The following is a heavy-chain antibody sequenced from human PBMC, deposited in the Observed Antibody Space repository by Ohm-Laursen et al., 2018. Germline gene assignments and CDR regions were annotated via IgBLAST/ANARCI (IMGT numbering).Heavy chain of an antibody. J-gene: IGHJ6*02. Sequence: SLRLSCSASGFTFSSYGMHWVRQAPGKGLEWVAVISYDGSNKYYADSAKGRFTISRDNSKNTLYLQMNSLRAEDTAVYYCAKVLKDPVAGYATYYYYGMDVWGQGTTVTVSS. V-gene: IGHV3-30*18. CDR2: ISYDGSNK. D-gene: IGHD6-19*01. CDR1: GFTFSSYG. CDR3: AKVLKDPVAGYATYYYYGMDV.